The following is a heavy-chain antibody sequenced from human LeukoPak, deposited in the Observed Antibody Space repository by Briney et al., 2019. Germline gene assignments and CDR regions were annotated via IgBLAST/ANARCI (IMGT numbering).Heavy chain of an antibody. Sequence: PGGSLRLSCAASGFTLSSYAMHWVRQAPGKGLEWVAVISYDGSNKYYADSVKGRFTISRDNSKNTLYLQMNSLRAEDTAVYYCATNSGSYWYFDYWGQGTLVTVSS. CDR1: GFTLSSYA. J-gene: IGHJ4*02. CDR3: ATNSGSYWYFDY. D-gene: IGHD1-26*01. CDR2: ISYDGSNK. V-gene: IGHV3-30-3*01.